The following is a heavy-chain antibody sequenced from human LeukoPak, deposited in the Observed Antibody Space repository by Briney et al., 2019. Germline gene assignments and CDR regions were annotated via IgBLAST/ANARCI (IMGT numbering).Heavy chain of an antibody. CDR2: IDSSSSTI. V-gene: IGHV3-48*01. J-gene: IGHJ4*02. D-gene: IGHD3-3*01. CDR3: ARDLSYDFWSGSHGRGYFDY. Sequence: GGSLRLSCEASGFIFSDYNMNWVRQAPGKGLEWLSFIDSSSSTIYYADSVKGRFTISRDNAKNSLYLQMNSLRAEDTAVYYCARDLSYDFWSGSHGRGYFDYWGQGTLVTVSS. CDR1: GFIFSDYN.